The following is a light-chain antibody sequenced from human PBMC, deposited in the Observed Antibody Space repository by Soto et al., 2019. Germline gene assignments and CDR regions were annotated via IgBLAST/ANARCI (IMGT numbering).Light chain of an antibody. J-gene: IGKJ5*01. CDR1: QGISSA. Sequence: QMTQSPSSVSASVGDRVTITCRASQGISSALAWYQQKPGKAPKLLIYDASSLESGVPSRFSGSGSGTDFTLTILSLQPQDFATYYCQQANSISITSGHGTRLHIK. CDR3: QQANSISIT. CDR2: DAS. V-gene: IGKV1-13*02.